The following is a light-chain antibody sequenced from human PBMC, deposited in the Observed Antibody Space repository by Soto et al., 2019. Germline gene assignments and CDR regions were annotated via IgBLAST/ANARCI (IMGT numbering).Light chain of an antibody. CDR2: GAS. J-gene: IGKJ1*01. CDR3: QQYGSSVKT. CDR1: ESVSNNY. V-gene: IGKV3-20*01. Sequence: EIVLTLSPGTLSLSPGERATLSCRASESVSNNYLAWYQQKPGQAPSLLIFGASNRAPDIPDRFSGSGSGTDFTLTISRLEPEDFAVYFCQQYGSSVKTFGQGTKVDIK.